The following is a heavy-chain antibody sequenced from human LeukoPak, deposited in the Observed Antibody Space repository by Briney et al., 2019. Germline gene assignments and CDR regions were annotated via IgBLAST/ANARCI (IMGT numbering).Heavy chain of an antibody. CDR3: ARDVLKSTDDYYYYMDV. CDR2: IYHTGTT. V-gene: IGHV4-38-2*02. CDR1: GYSISSDYY. J-gene: IGHJ6*03. Sequence: KPSETLSLTCTVSGYSISSDYYWGWLRQPPGKGLEWIGSIYHTGTTYYNPSLKSRVTISVDRSKNQFSLNLSSMTAADTAVYYCARDVLKSTDDYYYYMDVWGKGTTVTVSS. D-gene: IGHD2/OR15-2a*01.